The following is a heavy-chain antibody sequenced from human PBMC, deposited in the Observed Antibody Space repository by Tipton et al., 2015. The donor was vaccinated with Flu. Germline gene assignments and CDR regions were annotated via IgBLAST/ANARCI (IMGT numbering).Heavy chain of an antibody. J-gene: IGHJ4*02. V-gene: IGHV4-4*02. Sequence: TLSLTCAVSGGSISISHWWSWVRQPPGKGLEWVGGIFHSGSTIYNPSLESRVTISVDKSKNQFSLKLSSVTAADTAIYYCATDNGVMVFWSQGTLVTVSS. D-gene: IGHD3-22*01. CDR1: GGSISISHW. CDR3: ATDNGVMVF. CDR2: IFHSGST.